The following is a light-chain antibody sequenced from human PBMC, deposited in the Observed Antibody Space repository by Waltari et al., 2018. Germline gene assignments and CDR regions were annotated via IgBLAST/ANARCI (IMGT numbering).Light chain of an antibody. CDR2: AAS. Sequence: DIQLTQSPSFLSASVGDRVTSTCRASRAIRNYLAWYQQKSGKAPKLLIFAASTLQSGVPSGFISSGSGAEFTLPIISLQPEDLATYYCQQPPGTFGGGTKVEIK. J-gene: IGKJ4*01. V-gene: IGKV1-9*01. CDR3: QQPPGT. CDR1: RAIRNY.